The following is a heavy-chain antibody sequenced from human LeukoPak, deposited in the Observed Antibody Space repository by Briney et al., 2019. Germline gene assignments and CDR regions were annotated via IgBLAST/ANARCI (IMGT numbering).Heavy chain of an antibody. CDR1: GFTFSDYS. CDR3: ARDTRPYSTDWHGSDS. V-gene: IGHV3-21*01. Sequence: GGSLRLSCAASGFTFSDYSLSWVRQAPGKGLEWVSYISRASIHIYYADSVKGRLTISRDNAKNSLFLQMNSLTAEDTAVYYCARDTRPYSTDWHGSDSRGQGTLVTVSS. D-gene: IGHD6-13*01. CDR2: ISRASIHI. J-gene: IGHJ4*02.